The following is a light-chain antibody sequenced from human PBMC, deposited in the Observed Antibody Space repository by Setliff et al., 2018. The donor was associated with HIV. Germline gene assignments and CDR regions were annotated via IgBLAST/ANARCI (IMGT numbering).Light chain of an antibody. CDR2: GNN. Sequence: QSVLTQPPSASGSPGQRVTISCSGVNSNIGSNFVSWYQHLPGAAPKLLIHGNNNRPSGVPDRFSGSSSGTSASLAITGLQAEDEADYYCQSYDSSLSTYVFGTGTKGTVL. V-gene: IGLV1-40*01. CDR3: QSYDSSLSTYV. J-gene: IGLJ1*01. CDR1: NSNIGSNF.